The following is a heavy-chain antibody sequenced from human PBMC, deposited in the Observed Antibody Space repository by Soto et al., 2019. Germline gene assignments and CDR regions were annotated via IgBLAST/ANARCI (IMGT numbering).Heavy chain of an antibody. J-gene: IGHJ6*02. V-gene: IGHV5-51*01. CDR2: IYPGDSDT. Sequence: PGESLKISCKGSGYSFTSYWIGWVRQMPGKGLEWMGVIYPGDSDTRYSPSFQGQVTISADKSISTAYLQWSGLKASDTAIYYCASNRASGYSTGDYYYGMDVWGQGTTVTVSS. D-gene: IGHD3-22*01. CDR1: GYSFTSYW. CDR3: ASNRASGYSTGDYYYGMDV.